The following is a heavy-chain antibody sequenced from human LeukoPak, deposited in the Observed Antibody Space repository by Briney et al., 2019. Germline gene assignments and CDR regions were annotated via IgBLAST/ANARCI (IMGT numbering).Heavy chain of an antibody. J-gene: IGHJ4*02. CDR3: ARCGEPSYDILTGYSRFDY. CDR2: INPSGGTT. Sequence: ASVKVSCKASGYTFTSYYMHWVRQAPGQGLEWMGIINPSGGTTSNAQKFQGRVTMTRDTSTSTVYMELTSLRSEDTAVYYCARCGEPSYDILTGYSRFDYWGQGTLATVSS. D-gene: IGHD3-9*01. V-gene: IGHV1-46*01. CDR1: GYTFTSYY.